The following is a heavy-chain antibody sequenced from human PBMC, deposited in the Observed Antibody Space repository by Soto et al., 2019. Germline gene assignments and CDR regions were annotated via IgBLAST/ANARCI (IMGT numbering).Heavy chain of an antibody. J-gene: IGHJ3*02. CDR3: ATLRSGWAFGLVLAFDI. V-gene: IGHV5-51*01. Sequence: PGESLKISCKGSGYSFTSYWIGWVRQMPGKGLEWMGIIYPGDSDTRYSPSFQGQVTISADKSISTAYLQWSSLKASDTAMYYCATLRSGWAFGLVLAFDIWGQGTMVTVS. CDR2: IYPGDSDT. CDR1: GYSFTSYW. D-gene: IGHD2-2*01.